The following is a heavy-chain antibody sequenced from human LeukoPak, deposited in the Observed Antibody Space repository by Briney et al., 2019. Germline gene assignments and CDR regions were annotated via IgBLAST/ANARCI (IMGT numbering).Heavy chain of an antibody. CDR3: AKDATGFSDFDY. V-gene: IGHV3-23*01. CDR2: ISGSGGST. CDR1: GFTFSSYT. J-gene: IGHJ4*02. Sequence: GGSLRLSCAASGFTFSSYTMSWVRQAPGKGLEWVSAISGSGGSTYYADSVKGRFTISRDNSKSTLYLQMNNLRADDTAVYYCAKDATGFSDFDYWGQGTLVTVSS. D-gene: IGHD3-9*01.